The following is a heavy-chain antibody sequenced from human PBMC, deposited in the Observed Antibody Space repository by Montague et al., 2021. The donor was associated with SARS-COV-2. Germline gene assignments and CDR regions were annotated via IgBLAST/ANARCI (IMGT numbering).Heavy chain of an antibody. Sequence: SETLSLTCAVYGGSFSGYYWSWIRQPPGKGLEWIGETNHSGSTKYNPSLKSRVTISVDTSKNQFSLKLSSVTAADTAVYYCAGGTKRVFTYDYDSSGYASDYWGQGTLVTVSS. CDR1: GGSFSGYY. D-gene: IGHD3-22*01. CDR3: AGGTKRVFTYDYDSSGYASDY. J-gene: IGHJ4*02. V-gene: IGHV4-34*01. CDR2: TNHSGST.